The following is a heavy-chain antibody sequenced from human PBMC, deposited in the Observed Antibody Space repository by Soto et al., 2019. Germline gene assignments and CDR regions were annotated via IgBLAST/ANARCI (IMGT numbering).Heavy chain of an antibody. D-gene: IGHD4-17*01. J-gene: IGHJ6*02. CDR1: GFTFSSYA. Sequence: QPGGSLRLSCAASGFTFSSYAMSWVRQAPGKGLEWVSAISGSGGSTYYADSVKGRFTISRDNSKNTLYLQMNSLRAEDTAVYYCANPPTTVTTFYYHWMDVWGQGTTVTVSS. V-gene: IGHV3-23*01. CDR3: ANPPTTVTTFYYHWMDV. CDR2: ISGSGGST.